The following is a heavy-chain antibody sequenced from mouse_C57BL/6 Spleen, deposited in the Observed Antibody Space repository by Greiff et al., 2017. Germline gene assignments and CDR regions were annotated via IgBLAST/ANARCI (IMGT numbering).Heavy chain of an antibody. D-gene: IGHD2-4*01. CDR2: IDPSDSET. CDR3: ARWDYDEGGAMDY. V-gene: IGHV1-52*01. J-gene: IGHJ4*01. Sequence: VQLQQPGAELVRPGSSVKLSCKASGYTFTSYWMHWVKQRPIQGLEWIGNIDPSDSETHYNQKFKDKATLTVDKSSSTAYMQLSSLTSEDSAVYYCARWDYDEGGAMDYWGQGTSGTVSS. CDR1: GYTFTSYW.